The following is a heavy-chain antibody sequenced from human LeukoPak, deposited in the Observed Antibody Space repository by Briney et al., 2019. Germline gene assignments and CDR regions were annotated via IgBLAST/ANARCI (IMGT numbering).Heavy chain of an antibody. CDR2: ISYDGINK. V-gene: IGHV3-30-3*01. D-gene: IGHD4-11*01. Sequence: GGSLRLSCAASGFMFSNYAMNWVRQAPGKGLEWVALISYDGINKYYADSVKVRFTISRDNSKNTLYLQMNSLRVEDTAVYSCARAHDYSNYQTFQYWGQGTLVTVSS. J-gene: IGHJ4*02. CDR3: ARAHDYSNYQTFQY. CDR1: GFMFSNYA.